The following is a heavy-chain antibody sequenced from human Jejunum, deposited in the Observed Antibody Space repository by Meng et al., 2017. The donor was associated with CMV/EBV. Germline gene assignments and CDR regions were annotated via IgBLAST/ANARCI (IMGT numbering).Heavy chain of an antibody. CDR1: VASMWNYY. Sequence: VSVASMWNYYWSWIRQPPGKGLVWIGNIYYDGARNYNPSLKSRMIILIDTSKNQFSLKVGSVTAADTAVYYCARGNRATDANFDYWGQGTLVTVSS. CDR2: IYYDGAR. CDR3: ARGNRATDANFDY. D-gene: IGHD2-8*01. J-gene: IGHJ4*02. V-gene: IGHV4-59*01.